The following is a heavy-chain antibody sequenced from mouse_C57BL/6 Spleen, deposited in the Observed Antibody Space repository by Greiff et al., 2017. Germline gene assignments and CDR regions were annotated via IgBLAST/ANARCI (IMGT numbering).Heavy chain of an antibody. Sequence: VQLQQSGPELVKPGASVKISCKASGYAFSSSWMNWVKQRPGKGLEWIGRIYPGDGDTNYNGKFKGQATLTAAKSSSTAYMQLSSLTSEDTAVYFCVRWETYDYDDAWCAYRGQETLGTVSA. J-gene: IGHJ3*01. V-gene: IGHV1-82*01. CDR2: IYPGDGDT. CDR3: VRWETYDYDDAWCAY. CDR1: GYAFSSSW. D-gene: IGHD2-4*01.